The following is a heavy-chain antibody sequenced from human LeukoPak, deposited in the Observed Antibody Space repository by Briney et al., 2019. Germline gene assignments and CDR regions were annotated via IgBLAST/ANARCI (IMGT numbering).Heavy chain of an antibody. Sequence: KPGGSLRLSCAASGFTFSSYAMSWVRQAPGKGLEWVSVISGSSGSTYYVDSVKGRFTISRDNSKNTLYLQMNSLRAEDTAVYYCAKDGVATAGRGSHFDYWGQGTLVTVSS. CDR1: GFTFSSYA. V-gene: IGHV3-23*01. CDR2: ISGSSGST. D-gene: IGHD6-13*01. CDR3: AKDGVATAGRGSHFDY. J-gene: IGHJ4*02.